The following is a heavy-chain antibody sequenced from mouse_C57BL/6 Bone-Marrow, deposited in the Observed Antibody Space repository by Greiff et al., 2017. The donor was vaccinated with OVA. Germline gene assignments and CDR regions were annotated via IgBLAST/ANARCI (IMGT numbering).Heavy chain of an antibody. V-gene: IGHV3-6*01. CDR3: ARDRDSNLFAY. J-gene: IGHJ3*01. D-gene: IGHD2-5*01. CDR2: ISYDGSN. CDR1: GYSITSGYY. Sequence: DVQLQESGPGLVKPSQSLSLTCSVTGYSITSGYYWNWIRQFPGNKLEWMGYISYDGSNNYNPSLKNRISITRDTSKNQFFLKLNSVTTEDTATYYCARDRDSNLFAYWGQGTLVTVSA.